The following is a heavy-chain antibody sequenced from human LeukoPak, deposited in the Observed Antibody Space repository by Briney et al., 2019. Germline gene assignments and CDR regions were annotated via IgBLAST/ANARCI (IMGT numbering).Heavy chain of an antibody. Sequence: SETLSLTCAVYGGSFGGYYWSWIRQPPGKGLEWIGEINHSGSTNYNPSLRSRVTISVDTSKNQFSLKLSSVTAADTAVYYCARGIQLLRWGQGTLVTVSS. CDR1: GGSFGGYY. D-gene: IGHD5-18*01. J-gene: IGHJ4*02. CDR3: ARGIQLLR. V-gene: IGHV4-34*01. CDR2: INHSGST.